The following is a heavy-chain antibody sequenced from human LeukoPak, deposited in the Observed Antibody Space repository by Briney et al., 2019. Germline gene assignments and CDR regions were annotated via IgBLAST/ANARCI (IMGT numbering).Heavy chain of an antibody. V-gene: IGHV3-15*05. CDR2: IKSKTDGGTT. CDR3: TPLTYHYDSSGYYYVGYFQH. CDR1: GLPFNNAW. Sequence: GGSLRLSCVASGLPFNNAWVTWVRQAPGKGLEWVGRIKSKTDGGTTDYAAPVQGRFTISRDDSKNTLYLQMNSVKTEDTAVYYCTPLTYHYDSSGYYYVGYFQHWGQGTLVTVSS. J-gene: IGHJ1*01. D-gene: IGHD3-22*01.